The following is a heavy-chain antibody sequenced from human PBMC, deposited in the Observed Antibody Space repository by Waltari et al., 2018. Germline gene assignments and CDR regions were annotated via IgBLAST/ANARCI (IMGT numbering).Heavy chain of an antibody. Sequence: QLQLQESGPGLVKPSETLSLTCTVSGGSISSSSYYWGWIRNPPGKGLEWIGSIYYSGSTYYNPSLKSRVTISVDTSKNQFSLKLSSVTAADTAVYYCVRDHCGGDCPYYFDYWGQGTLVTVSS. CDR1: GGSISSSSYY. D-gene: IGHD2-21*01. CDR2: IYYSGST. V-gene: IGHV4-39*07. J-gene: IGHJ4*02. CDR3: VRDHCGGDCPYYFDY.